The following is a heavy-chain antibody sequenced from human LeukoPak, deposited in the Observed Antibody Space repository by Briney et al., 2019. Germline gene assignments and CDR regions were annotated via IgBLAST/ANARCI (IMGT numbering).Heavy chain of an antibody. D-gene: IGHD3-3*01. Sequence: SETLSLTCTVSGGSISSYYWSWIRQPPGKGLEWIGYIYYSGSTNYNPSLKSRVTISVDTSKNQFSLKLSSVTAADTAVYYCARVPYYDFWSGYYGYYFDYWGQGTLVTVSS. J-gene: IGHJ4*02. V-gene: IGHV4-59*01. CDR1: GGSISSYY. CDR3: ARVPYYDFWSGYYGYYFDY. CDR2: IYYSGST.